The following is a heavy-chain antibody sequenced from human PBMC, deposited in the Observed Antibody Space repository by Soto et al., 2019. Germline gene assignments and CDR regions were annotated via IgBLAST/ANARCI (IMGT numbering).Heavy chain of an antibody. J-gene: IGHJ4*02. CDR1: GFTFTRAY. V-gene: IGHV3-15*01. D-gene: IGHD1-26*01. CDR2: IKGSHAGGTT. CDR3: ATEGGYPGSNLYGAY. Sequence: EVQLVESGGGLVEPGGSIRLSCAASGFTFTRAYMTWVRQAPGKGLEWVGRIKGSHAGGTTDYATSVKGRFTISRDDSENTRYLQMSSLKSEDTSVYYCATEGGYPGSNLYGAYWGQGTLVTVSS.